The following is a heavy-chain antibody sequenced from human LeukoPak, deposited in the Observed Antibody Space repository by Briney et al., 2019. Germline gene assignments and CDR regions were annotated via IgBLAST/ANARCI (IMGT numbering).Heavy chain of an antibody. J-gene: IGHJ4*02. Sequence: GGSLRLSCAASGFIFSSYGMHWVRQAPGKGLEWVAFIRNDGSNKYYADSVKGRFTISRDNAKNTLHLQMNSLRAEDTAVYYCARGGYYGSGRYYFDSWGQGTLVTVSS. CDR3: ARGGYYGSGRYYFDS. D-gene: IGHD3-3*01. CDR2: IRNDGSNK. V-gene: IGHV3-30*02. CDR1: GFIFSSYG.